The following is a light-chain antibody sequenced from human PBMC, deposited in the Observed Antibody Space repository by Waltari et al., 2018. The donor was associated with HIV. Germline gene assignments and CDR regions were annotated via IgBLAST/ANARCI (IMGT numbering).Light chain of an antibody. CDR2: GNS. CDR3: QSYDSRLSGSV. CDR1: ASTIPSTFD. J-gene: IGLJ2*01. Sequence: SVLTQPPSVSAAPGQRVTISCSESASTIPSTFDVPWYQHLPGTAPKPLIYGNSNRPSGVPDRFSGSKSGTSASLAITGLQPEDEGDYYCQSYDSRLSGSVFGGGTKLTVL. V-gene: IGLV1-40*01.